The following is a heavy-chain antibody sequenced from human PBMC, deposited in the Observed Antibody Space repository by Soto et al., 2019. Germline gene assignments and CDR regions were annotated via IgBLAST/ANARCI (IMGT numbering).Heavy chain of an antibody. CDR1: GGTFSSYA. CDR3: ARIAAAGISYYYYGMDV. Sequence: QVQLVQSGAEVKKPGSSVKVSCKASGGTFSSYAISWVRQAPGQGLEWMGGIIPIFGTANYAQKFQGRVTITADESTSTAYMELSSLRSEDTAVYYCARIAAAGISYYYYGMDVWGQGTTVTVSS. J-gene: IGHJ6*02. V-gene: IGHV1-69*01. D-gene: IGHD6-13*01. CDR2: IIPIFGTA.